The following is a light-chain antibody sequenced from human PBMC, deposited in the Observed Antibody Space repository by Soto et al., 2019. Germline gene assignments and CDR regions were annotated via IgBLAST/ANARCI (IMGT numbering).Light chain of an antibody. CDR3: CSYTNSDTHLL. CDR1: TSDIGGYNF. V-gene: IGLV2-14*01. CDR2: EVI. J-gene: IGLJ3*02. Sequence: QSALTQPASVSGSPGQSITISCTGSTSDIGGYNFVSWYQQHPGKAPKLMIYEVINRPSGVSSRFSGSKSANTASLTISGLQAEDEADYYCCSYTNSDTHLLFGGGTKLTV.